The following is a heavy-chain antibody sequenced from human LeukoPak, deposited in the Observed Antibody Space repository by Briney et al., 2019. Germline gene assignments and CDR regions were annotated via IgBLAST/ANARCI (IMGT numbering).Heavy chain of an antibody. V-gene: IGHV4-59*01. J-gene: IGHJ4*02. CDR3: TRGAGWLIDY. CDR2: FHNSGTS. CDR1: DDSISDYY. Sequence: SETLSLTCTVSDDSISDYYRGWLRQAPGKGLAWIGYFHNSGTSTYNPSLKSRVTISADTSKNQFSLKLNSLTTADTAVYYCTRGAGWLIDYWGQGILVTVSS. D-gene: IGHD3-16*01.